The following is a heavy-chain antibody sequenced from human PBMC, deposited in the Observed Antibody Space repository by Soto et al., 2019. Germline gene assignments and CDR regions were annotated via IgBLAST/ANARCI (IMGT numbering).Heavy chain of an antibody. CDR3: ARDEYIEGKSPHYDFWSGDELVY. CDR1: GYTFTSYA. D-gene: IGHD3-3*01. CDR2: INAGNGNT. Sequence: GASVKVSCKASGYTFTSYAMHWVRQAPGQRLEWMGWINAGNGNTKYSQKFQGRVTITRDTSASTAYMELSSLRSEDTAVYYCARDEYIEGKSPHYDFWSGDELVYWGQGTLVTVSS. J-gene: IGHJ4*02. V-gene: IGHV1-3*01.